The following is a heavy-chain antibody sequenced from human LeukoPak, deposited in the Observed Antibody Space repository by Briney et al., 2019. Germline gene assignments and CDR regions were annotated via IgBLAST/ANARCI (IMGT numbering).Heavy chain of an antibody. Sequence: GGSLRLSCEASGFTFSRYWTHWVRQAPGKGLVWVSRIKSDGKTNYADSVKGRFTISRDNAKNTVSLQMDSLRAEGTGVYYCARAPSEVGGYYPEYFRHWGQGTLVTVSS. J-gene: IGHJ1*01. CDR2: IKSDGKT. CDR3: ARAPSEVGGYYPEYFRH. V-gene: IGHV3-74*01. CDR1: GFTFSRYW. D-gene: IGHD3-22*01.